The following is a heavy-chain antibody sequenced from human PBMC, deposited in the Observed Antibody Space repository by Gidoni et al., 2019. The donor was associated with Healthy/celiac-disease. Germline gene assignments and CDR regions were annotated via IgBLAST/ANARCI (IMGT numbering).Heavy chain of an antibody. Sequence: KGSGYSFTSYWIRWVRQMPGKGLEWMGRIDPSDSYTNYSPSFQGYVTISADKSISTAYLQCSSMKASYTSLYYCARHGYYYDSQGTFDIWGQGTMVTVSS. V-gene: IGHV5-10-1*01. J-gene: IGHJ3*02. CDR1: GYSFTSYW. D-gene: IGHD3-22*01. CDR3: ARHGYYYDSQGTFDI. CDR2: IDPSDSYT.